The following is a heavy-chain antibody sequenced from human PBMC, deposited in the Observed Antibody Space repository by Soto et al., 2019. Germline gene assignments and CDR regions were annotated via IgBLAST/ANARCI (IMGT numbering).Heavy chain of an antibody. J-gene: IGHJ4*02. D-gene: IGHD5-12*01. CDR3: ARVVYSGYDTFDY. V-gene: IGHV1-46*03. Sequence: QVQLVQSGAEVKKPGASVKVSCKASGYTFTSYYMHWVRQAPGQGLEWMGIINPSGGSISYAQKFLGRVTMTRDTSPSTVYMELSSLRSEDTAVYYCARVVYSGYDTFDYWGQGTLVTVSS. CDR2: INPSGGSI. CDR1: GYTFTSYY.